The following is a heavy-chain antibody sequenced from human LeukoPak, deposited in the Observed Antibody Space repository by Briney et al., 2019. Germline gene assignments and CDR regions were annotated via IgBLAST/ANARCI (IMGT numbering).Heavy chain of an antibody. V-gene: IGHV3-7*01. CDR1: GFTFSSYA. Sequence: PGGSLRLSCAASGFTFSSYAMSWVRQAPGKGLEWVANIKQDGSEKYYVDSVKGRFTISRDNAKSSLYLQMNSLRAEDTAVYYCLTIVETTFDAFDIWGQGTMVTVSS. CDR2: IKQDGSEK. D-gene: IGHD2/OR15-2a*01. J-gene: IGHJ3*02. CDR3: LTIVETTFDAFDI.